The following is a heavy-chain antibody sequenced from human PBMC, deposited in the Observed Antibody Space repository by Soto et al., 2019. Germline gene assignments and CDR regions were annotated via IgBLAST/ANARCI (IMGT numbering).Heavy chain of an antibody. Sequence: SETLSLTCTVSGGSVSRDYWSWLRQPPGMGLEWIGYTHDRGSTDYNPSLKSRVTISLDASRNEFSLSLRSVTAADTAVYYCAKGGWYEDHWGQGTLVTVSS. CDR2: THDRGST. CDR1: GGSVSRDY. D-gene: IGHD6-19*01. V-gene: IGHV4-59*08. J-gene: IGHJ4*02. CDR3: AKGGWYEDH.